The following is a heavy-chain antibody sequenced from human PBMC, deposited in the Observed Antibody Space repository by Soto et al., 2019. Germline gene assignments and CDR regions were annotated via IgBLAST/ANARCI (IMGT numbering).Heavy chain of an antibody. CDR3: AKSTPEDAFLEWLFFGAFDI. CDR1: GFTFDDYA. CDR2: ISWNSGSI. Sequence: EVQLVESGGGLVQPGRSLRLSCAASGFTFDDYAMHWVRQAPGKGLEWVSGISWNSGSIGYADSVKGRFTISRDNAKNSLYLQMNSLRAEDTALYYCAKSTPEDAFLEWLFFGAFDIWGQGTMVTVSS. D-gene: IGHD3-3*01. V-gene: IGHV3-9*01. J-gene: IGHJ3*02.